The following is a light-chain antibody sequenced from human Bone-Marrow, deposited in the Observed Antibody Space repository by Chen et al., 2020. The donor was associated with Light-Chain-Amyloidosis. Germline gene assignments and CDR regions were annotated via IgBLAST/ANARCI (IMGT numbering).Light chain of an antibody. J-gene: IGLJ3*02. Sequence: NLMLTQPHSVSESPGKTVIISCTRSSGSIATNYVQWYQQRPGSSPTTVIYEDDQRPSGVPDRFSGSIDMSSNSASLTISGLKTEDGADYYCQSYQGSSQGVFGGGTKLTVL. V-gene: IGLV6-57*01. CDR2: EDD. CDR3: QSYQGSSQGV. CDR1: SGSIATNY.